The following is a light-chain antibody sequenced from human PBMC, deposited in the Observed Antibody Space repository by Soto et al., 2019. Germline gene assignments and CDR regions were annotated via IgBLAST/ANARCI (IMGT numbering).Light chain of an antibody. CDR2: GAS. CDR1: QSVSRN. CDR3: QQYNNWWT. J-gene: IGKJ1*01. V-gene: IGKV3-15*01. Sequence: ETGMMQSPATVSVSPGERGTLSCGASQSVSRNLAWYQQKPGQAPRLLIYGASTRATGIPARFSGSGSGTEFTLTISSLQSEDFAVYYCQQYNNWWTFGQGTKVEIK.